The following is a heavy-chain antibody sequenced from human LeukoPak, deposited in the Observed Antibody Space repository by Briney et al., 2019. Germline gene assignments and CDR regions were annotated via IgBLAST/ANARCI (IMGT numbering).Heavy chain of an antibody. CDR3: AKDMVGATHAFDI. D-gene: IGHD1-26*01. CDR2: ISWNSGSI. V-gene: IGHV3-9*01. J-gene: IGHJ3*02. Sequence: GGSLRLSCAASGFTFDDYAMHWVRQAPGKGLEWVSGISWNSGSIGYADSVKGRFTISRDNAKNSLYLQMNSLRAKDTALYYCAKDMVGATHAFDIWGQGTMVTVSS. CDR1: GFTFDDYA.